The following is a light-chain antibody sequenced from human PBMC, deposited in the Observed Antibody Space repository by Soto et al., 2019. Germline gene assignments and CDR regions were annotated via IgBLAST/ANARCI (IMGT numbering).Light chain of an antibody. CDR2: AAS. V-gene: IGKV1-12*01. CDR1: QDINNW. CDR3: QQANSFQLT. J-gene: IGKJ4*01. Sequence: DIQMTQSPSSVSASVGDRVTITCRASQDINNWLAWYQQKPGKAPKLLIYAASTLQSGVPSRFSGSGSGTDFTLTISSLQPEDFATCSCQQANSFQLTFGGGTRVEIK.